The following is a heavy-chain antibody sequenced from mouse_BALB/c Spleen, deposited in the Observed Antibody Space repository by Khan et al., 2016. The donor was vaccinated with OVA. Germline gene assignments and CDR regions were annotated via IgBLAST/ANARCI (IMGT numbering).Heavy chain of an antibody. Sequence: EVQLVETGGGLVQPGGSRKLSCVASGFTFSSYGMHWVRQAPEKGLEWVAYISGDSNTIYYADTVKGRFTISRDNPKNTLFLQMTSLMSEDTARYLFATSYFYGYYFDYWGPGTTLTVSS. J-gene: IGHJ2*01. CDR2: ISGDSNTI. CDR3: ATSYFYGYYFDY. CDR1: GFTFSSYG. D-gene: IGHD1-1*01. V-gene: IGHV5-17*02.